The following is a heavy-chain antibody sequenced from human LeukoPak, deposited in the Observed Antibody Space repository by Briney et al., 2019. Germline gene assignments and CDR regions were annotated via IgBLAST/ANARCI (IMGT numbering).Heavy chain of an antibody. D-gene: IGHD6-19*01. V-gene: IGHV1-69*04. CDR3: ATVISWMPGWWFDP. J-gene: IGHJ5*02. CDR2: IIPILGIA. CDR1: GGTFSSYA. Sequence: ASVKVSCKASGGTFSSYAISWVRQAPGQGLEWMGRIIPILGIANYAQKFQGRVTITADKSTSTAYMELSSLRSEDTAVYYCATVISWMPGWWFDPWGQGTLVTVSS.